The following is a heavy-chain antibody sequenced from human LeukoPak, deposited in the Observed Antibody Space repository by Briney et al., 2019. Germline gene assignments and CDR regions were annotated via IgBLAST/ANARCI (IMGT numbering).Heavy chain of an antibody. V-gene: IGHV4-59*01. CDR3: VRDRELNY. CDR2: IYNSGST. Sequence: PSETLSLTCTVSGVSISIYYWSWVRQPPGKGLEWIGYIYNSGSTIYNPSLKSRATISADTSKNRFSLQLSSVTAADTAVYYCVRDRELNYWGQGTLVTVSS. CDR1: GVSISIYY. J-gene: IGHJ4*02. D-gene: IGHD1-7*01.